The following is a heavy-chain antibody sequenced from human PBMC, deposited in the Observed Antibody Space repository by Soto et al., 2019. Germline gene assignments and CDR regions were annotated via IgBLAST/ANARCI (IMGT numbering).Heavy chain of an antibody. CDR1: GGSFSSDSFN. Sequence: XGTLSLTCTVSGGSFSSDSFNGDWIRQPPGKGLEWIGTIYYSGSTDYNPSLKSRVTISEDTSNNQFSLKVTSVTAADTAVYYCERFYGNAFDIWGRGATVTVSS. D-gene: IGHD4-17*01. J-gene: IGHJ3*02. CDR3: ERFYGNAFDI. V-gene: IGHV4-39*01. CDR2: IYYSGST.